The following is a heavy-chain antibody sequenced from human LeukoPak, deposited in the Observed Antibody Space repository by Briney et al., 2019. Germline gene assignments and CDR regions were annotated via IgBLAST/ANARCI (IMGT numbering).Heavy chain of an antibody. Sequence: GASVKVSCKASGYTFNRNAINWVQQAPGQGLEWMGWINTKTGTPTYAQGFTGRFVFSLDISVTTAYLQISNLKAEDTAFYYCARRSPSADAFDIWGQGTMVTVSS. V-gene: IGHV7-4-1*02. CDR3: ARRSPSADAFDI. CDR1: GYTFNRNA. CDR2: INTKTGTP. J-gene: IGHJ3*02.